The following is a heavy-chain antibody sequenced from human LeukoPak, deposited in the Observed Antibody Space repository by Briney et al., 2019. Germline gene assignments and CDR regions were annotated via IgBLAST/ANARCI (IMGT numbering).Heavy chain of an antibody. CDR3: ARADYDHGYFDY. CDR1: GFTFSSYG. V-gene: IGHV3-30*02. D-gene: IGHD4/OR15-4a*01. J-gene: IGHJ4*02. CDR2: IRYDGSNK. Sequence: GGSLRLSCAASGFTFSSYGMHWVRQAPGKGLEWVAFIRYDGSNKYYADSVKGRFTISRDNSKNTLYLQMNSLRAEDTAVYYCARADYDHGYFDYWGQGTLVTVSS.